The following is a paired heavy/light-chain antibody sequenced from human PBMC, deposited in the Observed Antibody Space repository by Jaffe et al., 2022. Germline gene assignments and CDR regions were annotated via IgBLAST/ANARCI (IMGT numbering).Heavy chain of an antibody. V-gene: IGHV7-4-1*02. J-gene: IGHJ5*02. CDR2: INTNTGNP. D-gene: IGHD2-2*01. Sequence: QVQLVQSGSELKKPGASVKVSCKASGYTFTSYAMNWVRQAPGQGLEWMGWINTNTGNPTYAQGFTGRFVFSLDTSVSTAYLQISSLKAEDTAVYYCAREGCSSTSCNNWFDPWGQGTLVTVSS. CDR3: AREGCSSTSCNNWFDP. CDR1: GYTFTSYA.
Light chain of an antibody. CDR2: EVS. CDR1: SSDVGGYNY. CDR3: SSYTSSSTLGVV. Sequence: QSALTQPASVSGSPGQSITISCTGTSSDVGGYNYVSWYQQHPGKAPKLMIYEVSNRPSGVSNRFSGSKSGNTASLTISGLQAEDEADYYCSSYTSSSTLGVVFGGGTKLTVL. J-gene: IGLJ2*01. V-gene: IGLV2-14*01.